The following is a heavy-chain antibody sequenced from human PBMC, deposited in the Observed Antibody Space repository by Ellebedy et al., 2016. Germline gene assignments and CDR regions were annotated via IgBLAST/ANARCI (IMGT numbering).Heavy chain of an antibody. CDR3: ARHYIGDPFDY. CDR2: IYISGNT. Sequence: SETLSLTCTVSGASISRYYWSWIRQPPGKELEWIGYIYISGNTNYNPSLKSRVTISVDTSKNQFSLKLRSVTATDTAVYYCARHYIGDPFDYWGQGTLVTVSS. J-gene: IGHJ4*02. D-gene: IGHD4-17*01. CDR1: GASISRYY. V-gene: IGHV4-59*08.